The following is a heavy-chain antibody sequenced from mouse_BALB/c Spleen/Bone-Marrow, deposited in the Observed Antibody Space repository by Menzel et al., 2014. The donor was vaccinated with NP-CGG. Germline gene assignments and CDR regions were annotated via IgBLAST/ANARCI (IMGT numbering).Heavy chain of an antibody. J-gene: IGHJ3*01. CDR3: ARSGGSSGYGFAY. CDR2: IYPGDGST. V-gene: IGHV1S56*01. Sequence: VKLMESGPELVKPGALVKISCKASGFTFRSYDINWVKQRPGQGLEWIGWIYPGDGSTKYNEKFKGKATLTADKSSSTAYMQLSSLTSDNSAVYFCARSGGSSGYGFAYWGQGTLVTVSA. D-gene: IGHD3-1*01. CDR1: GFTFRSYD.